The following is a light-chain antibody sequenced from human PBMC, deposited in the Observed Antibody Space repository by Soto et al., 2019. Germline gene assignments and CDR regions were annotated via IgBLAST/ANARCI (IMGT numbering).Light chain of an antibody. CDR2: TTS. V-gene: IGKV1-39*01. J-gene: IGKJ4*01. CDR3: QQSYSFFLT. CDR1: QSISSY. Sequence: DIQMTQSPSSLSASVGDRITITCRASQSISSYLNWYQQKPGKAPKLLIYTTSNLQSWVPSRFSGSGSGTEFTLTISNLQPKDFATYYCQQSYSFFLTFGGGTKVEI.